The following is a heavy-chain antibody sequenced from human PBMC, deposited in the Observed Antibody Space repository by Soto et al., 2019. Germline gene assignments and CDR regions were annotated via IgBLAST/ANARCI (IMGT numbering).Heavy chain of an antibody. D-gene: IGHD3-22*01. CDR2: IYHSGST. J-gene: IGHJ6*02. V-gene: IGHV4-61*08. CDR3: ARDGSSSGNYYYYYGMDV. CDR1: GGSISSGGYY. Sequence: SETLSLTCTVSGGSISSGGYYWSWIRQHPGKGLEWIGYIYHSGSTNYNPSLKSRVTISVDTSKNQFSLKLSSVTAADTAVYYCARDGSSSGNYYYYYGMDVWGQGTTVTVSS.